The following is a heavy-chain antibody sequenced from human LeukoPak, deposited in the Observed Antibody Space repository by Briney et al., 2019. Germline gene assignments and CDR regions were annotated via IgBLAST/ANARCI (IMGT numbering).Heavy chain of an antibody. CDR3: ARPPHIGSSLDY. Sequence: GGSLRLSCAVSGVTVRSNYMSWVRQAPGKGLEWVSITSGDDKTDYADSVKGRFTVSKDNSRNTLYLQMNSLRVEDTAVYYCARPPHIGSSLDYWGQGTLVTVSS. CDR1: GVTVRSNY. V-gene: IGHV3-66*01. CDR2: TSGDDKT. J-gene: IGHJ4*02. D-gene: IGHD1-26*01.